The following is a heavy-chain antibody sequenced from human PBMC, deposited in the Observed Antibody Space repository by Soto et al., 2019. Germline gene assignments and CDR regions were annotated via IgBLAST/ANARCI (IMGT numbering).Heavy chain of an antibody. CDR1: GYTFTSYG. J-gene: IGHJ4*02. CDR3: ARAVFGHDNYEAIGYYFDH. D-gene: IGHD3-10*02. CDR2: ISAYNGNT. Sequence: ASVKVSCKASGYTFTSYGISWVRQAPGQGLEWMGWISAYNGNTNYAQKLQGRVTMTTDTSTSTAYMELRSLRSDDTAVYYCARAVFGHDNYEAIGYYFDHWGPGTLVTVXS. V-gene: IGHV1-18*01.